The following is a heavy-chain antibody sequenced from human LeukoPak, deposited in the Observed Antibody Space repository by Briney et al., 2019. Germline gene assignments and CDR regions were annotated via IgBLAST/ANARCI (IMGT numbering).Heavy chain of an antibody. CDR3: ARARGPASFDY. CDR1: GGSISSSGYY. V-gene: IGHV4-31*03. J-gene: IGHJ4*02. CDR2: IYYSGST. Sequence: SEALSLTCTVSGGSISSSGYYWSWIRQHPGKGLEWIGYIYYSGSTYYNPSLKSRVTISVDTSKNHFSLKLSSVTAADTAVYYCARARGPASFDYWGQGTLVTVSS.